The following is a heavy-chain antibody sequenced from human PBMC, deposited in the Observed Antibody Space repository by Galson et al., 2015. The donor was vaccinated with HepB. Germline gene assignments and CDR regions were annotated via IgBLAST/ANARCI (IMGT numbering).Heavy chain of an antibody. D-gene: IGHD2-15*01. CDR3: ARADGHLGYCSGGSCYYYYGMDV. Sequence: SVKVSCKASGYTFTSYAMNWVRQAPGQGLEWMGWINTNTGNPTYAQGFTGRFVFSLDTSVSTAYLQISSLKAEDTAVYYCARADGHLGYCSGGSCYYYYGMDVWGQGTTVTVSS. CDR1: GYTFTSYA. CDR2: INTNTGNP. J-gene: IGHJ6*02. V-gene: IGHV7-4-1*02.